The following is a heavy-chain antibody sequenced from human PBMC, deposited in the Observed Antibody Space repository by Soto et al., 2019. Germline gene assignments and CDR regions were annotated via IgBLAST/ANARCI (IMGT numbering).Heavy chain of an antibody. CDR3: ARKTDSIPSGGDV. J-gene: IGHJ6*04. Sequence: EVQLVESGGGLVQPGGSLRLSCTASGFAVRHNYMTWVRQAPGKGLEWVSLIYSGDDTAYAASVKGRFTISRHTSQNTLYLQMNSLRAEATAVYYCARKTDSIPSGGDVWGKGTAVSVSS. V-gene: IGHV3-53*04. D-gene: IGHD3-10*01. CDR2: IYSGDDT. CDR1: GFAVRHNY.